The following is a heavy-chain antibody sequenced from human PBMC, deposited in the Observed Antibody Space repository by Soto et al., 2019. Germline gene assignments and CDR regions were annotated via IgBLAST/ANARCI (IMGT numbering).Heavy chain of an antibody. CDR1: GFKFSDNA. CDR2: ISANGYTT. D-gene: IGHD1-26*01. J-gene: IGHJ4*02. CDR3: AQCPCAFGGCERVDY. V-gene: IGHV3-23*01. Sequence: EVQLLDSGGGWVQPGGSLRLSCAASGFKFSDNAMSWVRQAPGKGLEWVSAISANGYTTYYVESVQGRFTISRDNSKSTLHLKRNSRRADDTILYYCAQCPCAFGGCERVDYWGQGTLVTVSS.